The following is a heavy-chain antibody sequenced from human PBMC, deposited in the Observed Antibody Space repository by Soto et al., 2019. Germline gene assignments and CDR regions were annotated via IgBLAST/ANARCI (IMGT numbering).Heavy chain of an antibody. D-gene: IGHD3-3*01. Sequence: ASVKVSCKASGYTFTGYYMHWVRQAPGQGLEWMGWINPNSGGTNYAQKFQGRVTMTTDTSTSTAYMELRSLRSDDTAVYYCARGAAYDFWSGSGSINDLDTWGQGNMLTVSS. V-gene: IGHV1-2*02. CDR2: INPNSGGT. CDR1: GYTFTGYY. J-gene: IGHJ4*03. CDR3: ARGAAYDFWSGSGSINDLDT.